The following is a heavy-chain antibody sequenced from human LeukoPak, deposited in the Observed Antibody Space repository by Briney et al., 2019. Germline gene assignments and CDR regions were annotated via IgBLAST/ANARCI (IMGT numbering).Heavy chain of an antibody. CDR1: GGSISRSNW. D-gene: IGHD3-10*01. Sequence: SETLSLTCAVSGGSISRSNWWSWVRQPPGKGLEWIGEIYHSGRTNYNPSLKSRVNISVDKSKNQFSLKVTSVTAADTAVYYCARGRDNYYGSGTFHLPYYYFVMDVWGQGTTVTVSS. V-gene: IGHV4-4*02. CDR3: ARGRDNYYGSGTFHLPYYYFVMDV. CDR2: IYHSGRT. J-gene: IGHJ6*02.